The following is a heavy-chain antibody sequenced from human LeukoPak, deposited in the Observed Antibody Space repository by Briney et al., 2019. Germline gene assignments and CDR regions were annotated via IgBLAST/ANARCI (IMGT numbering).Heavy chain of an antibody. CDR2: ISYSGST. V-gene: IGHV4-59*01. D-gene: IGHD6-19*01. J-gene: IGHJ4*02. CDR3: ARPRPYSSGWYKSSAYFDY. Sequence: TSETLSLTCTVSGGSISSYYWSWIRQPPGKGLEWIGYISYSGSTNYNPSLKSRVTISVDTSKNQFSLKLSSVTAADTAVYYCARPRPYSSGWYKSSAYFDYWGQGTLVTVSS. CDR1: GGSISSYY.